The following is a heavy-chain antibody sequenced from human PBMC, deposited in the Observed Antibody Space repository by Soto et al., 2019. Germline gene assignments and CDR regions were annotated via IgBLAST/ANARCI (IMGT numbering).Heavy chain of an antibody. J-gene: IGHJ3*02. CDR1: GFTFSSSS. CDR3: ARYPEGGHAFDI. Sequence: EVQLVESGGGLVQPGGSLRLSCPASGFTFSSSSMNWVRQAPGKGLEWVSYISSRSSPIYYADSVKGRFTISRDNAKNSLYLQMDSLRADDTAVYYCARYPEGGHAFDIWGQGTMVTVSS. V-gene: IGHV3-48*01. D-gene: IGHD1-26*01. CDR2: ISSRSSPI.